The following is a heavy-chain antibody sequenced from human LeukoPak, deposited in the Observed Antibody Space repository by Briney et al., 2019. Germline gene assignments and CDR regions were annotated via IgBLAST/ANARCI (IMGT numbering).Heavy chain of an antibody. V-gene: IGHV3-30*02. D-gene: IGHD2-8*01. Sequence: GGSLRLSCAATGFTFRSYGMHWVRQAPGKGLEWVSYIQYDGSNQQYADSVKGRFSISRDSSKNILHLQMNSLRAEDTAVYYCAKDRCSNGVGCYYYYMDVWGKGTTVTVSS. CDR1: GFTFRSYG. CDR3: AKDRCSNGVGCYYYYMDV. J-gene: IGHJ6*03. CDR2: IQYDGSNQ.